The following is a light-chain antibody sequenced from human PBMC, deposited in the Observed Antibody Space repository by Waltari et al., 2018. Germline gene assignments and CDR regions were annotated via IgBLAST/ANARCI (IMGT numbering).Light chain of an antibody. CDR1: HSLTSF. CDR2: DTS. J-gene: IGKJ1*01. CDR3: HQYYSSPWT. V-gene: IGKV3-11*01. Sequence: ESVLTQSPGTLSLSPGERATLSCRASHSLTSFLAWYQQKPGQAPRLLIYDTSKRATGVPARFSGSASGTDFTLTISSLEPEDFAVYYCHQYYSSPWTFGQGTKVEI.